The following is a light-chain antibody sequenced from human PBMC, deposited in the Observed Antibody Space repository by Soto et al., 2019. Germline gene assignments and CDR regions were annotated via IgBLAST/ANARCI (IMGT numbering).Light chain of an antibody. CDR2: GAF. CDR1: QSVRSN. CDR3: QQYNDWPLT. Sequence: EIVMTQSPVTLSVSPGERATLSCRASQSVRSNLAWYQQKPGQAPSLLIYGAFTRATGIPTRFSGTGSGTEFTLTISSLQSEDFALYYCQQYNDWPLTCGQGTKGDIK. V-gene: IGKV3-15*01. J-gene: IGKJ1*01.